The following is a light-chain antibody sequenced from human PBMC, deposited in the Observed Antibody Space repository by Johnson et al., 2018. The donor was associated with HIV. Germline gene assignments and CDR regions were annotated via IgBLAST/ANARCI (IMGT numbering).Light chain of an antibody. J-gene: IGLJ1*01. CDR1: SSTFGNSY. CDR3: ATWDTSLSTGGV. CDR2: KNN. Sequence: QSVLTQPPSVSAAPGQSVTISCSGASSTFGNSYISWYQLLPGSPPKLLVFKNNERPSGIPDRFYGSNSGTSATLDITGLQTGDEADYYCATWDTSLSTGGVFGTGTKVTVL. V-gene: IGLV1-51*02.